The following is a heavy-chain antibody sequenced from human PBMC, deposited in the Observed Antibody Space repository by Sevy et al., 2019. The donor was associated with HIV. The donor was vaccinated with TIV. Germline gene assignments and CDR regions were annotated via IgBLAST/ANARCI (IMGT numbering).Heavy chain of an antibody. CDR1: GFTFGDYA. CDR3: TRDLFGESPDY. V-gene: IGHV3-49*03. J-gene: IGHJ4*02. CDR2: IRSKAYGGTT. D-gene: IGHD3-10*02. Sequence: GGSLRLSCTASGFTFGDYAMSWFRQAPGKGLEWVGFIRSKAYGGTTEYAGSVKGRFTISRDDSKSIAYLQMNSLKTEDTAVYYCTRDLFGESPDYWGQGTLVTVSS.